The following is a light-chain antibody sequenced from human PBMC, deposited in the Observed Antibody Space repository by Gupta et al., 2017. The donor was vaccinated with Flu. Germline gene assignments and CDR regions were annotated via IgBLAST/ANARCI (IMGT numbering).Light chain of an antibody. CDR1: QSVLYSSNNKNY. CDR3: QQYYSTPPVT. J-gene: IGKJ2*01. Sequence: DIVMTQSPDSLAVSLGERATINCKSSQSVLYSSNNKNYLAWYQQKPGQPPKLLIYWASTRESGVPDRFSGSGSGTDFTLTISSPQAEDVAVYYCQQYYSTPPVTFGQGTKLEIK. V-gene: IGKV4-1*01. CDR2: WAS.